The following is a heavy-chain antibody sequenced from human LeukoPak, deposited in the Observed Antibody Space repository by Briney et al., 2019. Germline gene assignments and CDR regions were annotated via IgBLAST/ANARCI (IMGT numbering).Heavy chain of an antibody. D-gene: IGHD2-21*01. J-gene: IGHJ4*02. Sequence: GGSLRLSCAASGFTFSSYWMHWVRQAPGKGLVWVSRINSDGSSISYADSVKGRFAISRDNAKSSLYLQMNSLRDEDTAVYYCARVWQDYSGVDYWGQGTLVTVSS. CDR1: GFTFSSYW. V-gene: IGHV3-74*01. CDR3: ARVWQDYSGVDY. CDR2: INSDGSSI.